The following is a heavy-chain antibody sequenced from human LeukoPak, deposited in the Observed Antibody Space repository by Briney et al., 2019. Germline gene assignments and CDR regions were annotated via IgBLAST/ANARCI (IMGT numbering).Heavy chain of an antibody. CDR3: ARLAAAAGVLGGYYYYYGMDV. V-gene: IGHV1-2*02. Sequence: GASVRVSCKASGYTFTGYYMHWVRQAPGQGLEWMGWINPNSGGTNYAQKFQGRVTMTRDTYISTAYMELSRLRSDDTAVYYCARLAAAAGVLGGYYYYYGMDVWGQGTTVTVSS. CDR1: GYTFTGYY. CDR2: INPNSGGT. J-gene: IGHJ6*02. D-gene: IGHD6-13*01.